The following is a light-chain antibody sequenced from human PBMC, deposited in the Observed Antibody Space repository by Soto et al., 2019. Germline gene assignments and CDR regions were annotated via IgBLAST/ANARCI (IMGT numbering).Light chain of an antibody. Sequence: EIVLTQSPGTLSFFPGERATLSCRASRSVTNNYLAWHQQKPGQTPRLLIYGASSRATGIPDRFSGSGSGTDFTLTISRLEPEEFAVYYCQQHGSSPITFGQGTRLEIK. CDR2: GAS. J-gene: IGKJ5*01. CDR1: RSVTNNY. V-gene: IGKV3-20*01. CDR3: QQHGSSPIT.